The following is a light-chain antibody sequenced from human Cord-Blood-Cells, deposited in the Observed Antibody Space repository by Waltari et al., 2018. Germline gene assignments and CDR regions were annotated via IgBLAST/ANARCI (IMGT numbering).Light chain of an antibody. J-gene: IGKJ2*01. V-gene: IGKV4-1*01. CDR1: QSVLYSSNIKNY. Sequence: DIVMTQSPDSLAVSLGGRATINCKSSQSVLYSSNIKNYLAWYQQQPGQPPKLLIYWASTREAGVPNRCSGSGSGTDFTITSSSLQAEDVAVYYCQQYYSTPYTFGQGTKLEIK. CDR2: WAS. CDR3: QQYYSTPYT.